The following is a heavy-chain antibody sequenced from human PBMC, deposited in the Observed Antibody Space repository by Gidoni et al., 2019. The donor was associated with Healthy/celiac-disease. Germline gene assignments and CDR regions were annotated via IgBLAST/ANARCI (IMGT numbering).Heavy chain of an antibody. V-gene: IGHV3-21*01. D-gene: IGHD4-17*01. CDR1: GLPFSSYS. J-gene: IGHJ4*02. CDR2: ISSSRSYI. CDR3: ARDPNDDGDYDLSYYFDY. Sequence: EVQLVVSGGGLVKPGGSLSLSCAAPGLPFSSYSMNWVRQAPGKVLELVSAISSSRSYIYYADSVKGRFTISRDNAKNSLYRKMNSQRAEDTAVYYCARDPNDDGDYDLSYYFDYWGQGTLVTVSS.